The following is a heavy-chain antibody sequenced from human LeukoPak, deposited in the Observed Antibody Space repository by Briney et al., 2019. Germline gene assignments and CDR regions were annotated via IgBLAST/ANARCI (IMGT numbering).Heavy chain of an antibody. CDR2: INSDVSST. V-gene: IGHV3-74*01. D-gene: IGHD3-3*01. CDR3: AREVRGLYYDFWSGSDHFDY. CDR1: GFTFSSYW. Sequence: SGGSLRLSCAASGFTFSSYWMHWVRQAPGKGLVWVSRINSDVSSTSYADSVKGRFTISRDNAKNTLYLQMNSLRAEDTAVYYCAREVRGLYYDFWSGSDHFDYWGQGTLVTVSS. J-gene: IGHJ4*02.